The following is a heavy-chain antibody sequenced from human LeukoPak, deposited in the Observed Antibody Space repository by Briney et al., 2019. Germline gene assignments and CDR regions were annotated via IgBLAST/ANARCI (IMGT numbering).Heavy chain of an antibody. D-gene: IGHD2-21*02. CDR2: ISSSSSYI. CDR3: ARAAVVTAMFTLDY. J-gene: IGHJ4*02. Sequence: KTGGSLRLSCAASGFTFTSYGMSWFRQAPGKGLEWVSSISSSSSYIYYADSVKGRFTISRDNAKSSLYLQMNSLRAEDTAVYYCARAAVVTAMFTLDYWGQGTLVTVSS. CDR1: GFTFTSYG. V-gene: IGHV3-21*01.